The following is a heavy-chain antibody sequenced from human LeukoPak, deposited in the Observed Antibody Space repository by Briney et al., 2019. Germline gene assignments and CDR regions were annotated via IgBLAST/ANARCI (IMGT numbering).Heavy chain of an antibody. CDR2: IKSKTDGGTT. V-gene: IGHV3-15*01. D-gene: IGHD6-13*01. CDR1: GFTFSNAW. J-gene: IGHJ5*02. Sequence: GGSLRLSCAASGFTFSNAWMSWARQAPGKGLEWVGRIKSKTDGGTTDYAAPVKGRFTISRDDSKNTLYLQMNSLKTEDTAVYYCTTDPGGSSWLNWFDPWGQGTLVTVSS. CDR3: TTDPGGSSWLNWFDP.